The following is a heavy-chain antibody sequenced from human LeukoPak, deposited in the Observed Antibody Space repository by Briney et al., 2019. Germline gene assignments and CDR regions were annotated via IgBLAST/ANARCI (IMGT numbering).Heavy chain of an antibody. J-gene: IGHJ4*01. CDR1: GNSISSGDNY. D-gene: IGHD6-25*01. CDR2: IYSSGST. CDR3: AKSGGYGLIDY. V-gene: IGHV4-39*01. Sequence: SETLSLTCTVSGNSISSGDNYWGWIRQPPGKGLEWIGSIYSSGSTYYNSSLKSRVTISIDTSKNQVSLKMSSVTAADTAVYYCAKSGGYGLIDYWGQGTLVTVSS.